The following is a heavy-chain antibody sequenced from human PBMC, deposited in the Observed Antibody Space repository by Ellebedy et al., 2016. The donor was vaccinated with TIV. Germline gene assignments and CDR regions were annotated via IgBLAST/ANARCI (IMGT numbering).Heavy chain of an antibody. CDR2: ISSSGSDT. CDR3: ARDWNHVRAFDI. V-gene: IGHV3-11*06. J-gene: IGHJ3*02. CDR1: GFSFSDYY. D-gene: IGHD1-14*01. Sequence: GESLKISCAASGFSFSDYYMSWIRQVPGTGLEWLSYISSSGSDTNYADSVKGRFTISRDNAKNSLYLEMNSLKVEDTAVYYCARDWNHVRAFDIWGQGTMVTVSS.